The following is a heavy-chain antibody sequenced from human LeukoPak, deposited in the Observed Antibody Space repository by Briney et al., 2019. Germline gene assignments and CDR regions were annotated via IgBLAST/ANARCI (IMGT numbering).Heavy chain of an antibody. Sequence: GGSLRLSWAASGFTFSRFAMSWVRQAPGKGLEWVSAISGSGGSTYYADSVKGRFTISRDNSKNTLYLQMNSLRAEDTAVYYCAKDCSGSTMRCGVVIIPLEGDSWGPGTLVTVSS. CDR2: ISGSGGST. CDR1: GFTFSRFA. V-gene: IGHV3-23*01. CDR3: AKDCSGSTMRCGVVIIPLEGDS. D-gene: IGHD3-3*01. J-gene: IGHJ5*01.